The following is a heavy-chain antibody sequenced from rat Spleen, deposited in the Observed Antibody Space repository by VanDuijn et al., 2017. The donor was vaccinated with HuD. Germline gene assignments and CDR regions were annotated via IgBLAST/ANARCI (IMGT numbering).Heavy chain of an antibody. CDR2: ISAGGDST. Sequence: EVQLVESGGGLVQPGRSLKLSCAASGFTFSNYDMAWVRQAPTKGLEWVAYISAGGDSTYYRDSVKGRFTISRDNAKSTLYLQMDSLRSEDTATYYCTTGLQWGQGVMVTVSS. CDR3: TTGLQ. CDR1: GFTFSNYD. V-gene: IGHV5-27*01. J-gene: IGHJ2*01. D-gene: IGHD1-1*01.